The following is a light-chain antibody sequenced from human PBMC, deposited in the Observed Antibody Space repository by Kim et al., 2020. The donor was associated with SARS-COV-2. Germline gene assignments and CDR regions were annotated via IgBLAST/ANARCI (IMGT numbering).Light chain of an antibody. Sequence: SVGERVTISCRASQSISSKLNWYQQRPGKAPKLLIFDASTLQSGVPSRFSGSGSGTDFTLTINNLQPEDFATYYCQQSYSALRITFGQGTRLEIK. CDR3: QQSYSALRIT. CDR1: QSISSK. J-gene: IGKJ5*01. CDR2: DAS. V-gene: IGKV1-39*01.